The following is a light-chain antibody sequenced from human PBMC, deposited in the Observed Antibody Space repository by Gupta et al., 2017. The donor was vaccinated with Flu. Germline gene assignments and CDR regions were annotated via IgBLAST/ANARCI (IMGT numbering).Light chain of an antibody. J-gene: IGKJ4*01. Sequence: RKSSKSVVNSYANMNYLAWYQKKPGQPTKLLISGSSTRGAGVPGRFTGSGSGTDFTLTISSLDAEDGAVYYCQAYNSTFSFGGGTRVEIK. CDR1: KSVVNSYANMNY. V-gene: IGKV4-1*01. CDR2: GSS. CDR3: QAYNSTFS.